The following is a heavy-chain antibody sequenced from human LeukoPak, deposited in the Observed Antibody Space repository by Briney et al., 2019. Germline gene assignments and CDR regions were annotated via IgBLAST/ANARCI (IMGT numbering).Heavy chain of an antibody. J-gene: IGHJ4*02. V-gene: IGHV1-69*13. CDR1: GYTFTSYY. D-gene: IGHD5-24*01. CDR2: IIPIFGTA. CDR3: ARGSQMATIHY. Sequence: ASVKVSCKASGYTFTSYYMHWVRQAPGQGLEWMGGIIPIFGTANYAQKFQGRVTITADESTSTAYMELSSLRSEDTAVYYCARGSQMATIHYWGQGTLVTVFS.